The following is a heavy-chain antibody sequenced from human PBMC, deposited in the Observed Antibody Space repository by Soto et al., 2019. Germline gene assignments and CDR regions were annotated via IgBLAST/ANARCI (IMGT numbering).Heavy chain of an antibody. CDR2: ISWNSANM. V-gene: IGHV3-9*01. D-gene: IGHD3-16*01. CDR3: VKDISGRGSYYYYYGMAV. CDR1: GFTFDDYA. Sequence: EVQLVESGGGLVQPGGSLRLSCAASGFTFDDYAMHWVRQAPGKGLEWVSGISWNSANMNYVDSVKARFTISRDNAKHSLSLQMNSLREEDTALYYCVKDISGRGSYYYYYGMAVWGQGTTVTVAS. J-gene: IGHJ6*02.